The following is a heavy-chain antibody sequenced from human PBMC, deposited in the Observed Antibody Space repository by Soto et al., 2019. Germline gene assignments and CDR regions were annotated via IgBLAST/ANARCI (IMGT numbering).Heavy chain of an antibody. CDR1: RFTFSSYS. CDR2: ISNGGNTI. Sequence: EVQLVESGGTLVQPGGSLRLSCAASRFTFSSYSMNWVRQAPGKGLEWVSYISNGGNTIYYADSVKGRFTISRDNAKNSLCLRMHSLRDEDTDVYYCARGNYHDRSGYRYYFDYWGQGTLVIVSS. V-gene: IGHV3-48*02. CDR3: ARGNYHDRSGYRYYFDY. J-gene: IGHJ4*02. D-gene: IGHD3-22*01.